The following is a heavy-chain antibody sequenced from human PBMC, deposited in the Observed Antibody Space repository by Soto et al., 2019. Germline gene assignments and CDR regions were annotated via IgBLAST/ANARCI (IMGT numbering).Heavy chain of an antibody. CDR3: ARDSALWFGERYFPYYYYYMDV. V-gene: IGHV1-18*04. J-gene: IGHJ6*03. CDR2: ISAYNGNT. D-gene: IGHD3-10*01. Sequence: SVKLSCEASGSTITSYGISWVRQAPAQGREWMGCISAYNGNTNYAQKLQGRVTMTTDTSKSTAYMELRSLRSDETAVYYCARDSALWFGERYFPYYYYYMDVWGKGTTVSVSS. CDR1: GSTITSYG.